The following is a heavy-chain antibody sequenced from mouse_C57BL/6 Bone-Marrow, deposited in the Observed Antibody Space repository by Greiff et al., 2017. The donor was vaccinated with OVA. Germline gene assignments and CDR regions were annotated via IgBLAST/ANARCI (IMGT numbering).Heavy chain of an antibody. CDR2: IYPRSGNT. V-gene: IGHV1-81*01. CDR1: GYTFTSYG. Sequence: VQLQQSGAELVRPGASVKLSCKASGYTFTSYGISWVKQRPGQGLEWIGEIYPRSGNTYYNEKFKGKATLTADKSSSTAYMELRSLTSEDSAVYFCARGGHWYFDVWGTGTTVTVSS. CDR3: ARGGHWYFDV. J-gene: IGHJ1*03.